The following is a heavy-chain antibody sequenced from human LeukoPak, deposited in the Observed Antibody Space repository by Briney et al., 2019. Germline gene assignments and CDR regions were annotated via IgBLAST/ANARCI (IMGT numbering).Heavy chain of an antibody. V-gene: IGHV3-21*01. J-gene: IGHJ4*02. CDR1: GFTFSSYS. CDR2: ISSSSSYI. D-gene: IGHD4-17*01. Sequence: GGSLRLSCAASGFTFSSYSMNWVRQAPGKGLEWVSSISSSSSYIYYADSVKGRFTISRDNAKNSLYLQMNSLRAGDTAVYYCARAYGDYDPFDYWGQGTLVTVSS. CDR3: ARAYGDYDPFDY.